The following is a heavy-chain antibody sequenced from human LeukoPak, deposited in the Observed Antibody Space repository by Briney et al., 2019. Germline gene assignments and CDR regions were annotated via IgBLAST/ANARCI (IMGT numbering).Heavy chain of an antibody. CDR1: GFTFSNAW. J-gene: IGHJ6*04. CDR3: AELGITMIGGV. V-gene: IGHV3-15*01. D-gene: IGHD3-10*02. Sequence: GGSLRLSCAASGFTFSNAWMSWVRQAPGKGLEWVGRIKSKTDGGTTDYAAPVKGRFTISRDDSKNTLYLQMNSLRAEDTAVYYCAELGITMIGGVWGKGTTITISS. CDR2: IKSKTDGGTT.